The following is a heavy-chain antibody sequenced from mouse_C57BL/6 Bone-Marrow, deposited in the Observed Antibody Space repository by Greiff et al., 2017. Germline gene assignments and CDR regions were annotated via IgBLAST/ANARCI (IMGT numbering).Heavy chain of an antibody. J-gene: IGHJ3*01. D-gene: IGHD2-4*01. CDR2: IDPSDSYT. Sequence: QVQLQQPGAELVRPGTSVKLSCKASGYTFTSYWMHWVKQRPGQGLEWIGVIDPSDSYTNYNQKFKGKATLTVDPSSSTAYMQLSSLTSEDSAVYYCARSALYYDYDGFAYWGQGTLVTVSA. V-gene: IGHV1-59*01. CDR1: GYTFTSYW. CDR3: ARSALYYDYDGFAY.